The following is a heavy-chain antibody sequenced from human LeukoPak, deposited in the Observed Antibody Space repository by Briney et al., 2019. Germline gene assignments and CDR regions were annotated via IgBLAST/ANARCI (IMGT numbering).Heavy chain of an antibody. D-gene: IGHD6-13*01. CDR1: GGSISSGGYS. V-gene: IGHV4-30-4*07. J-gene: IGHJ4*02. CDR2: IYYSGST. CDR3: AREGAAGIRKRFSMDY. Sequence: PSETPSLTCAVSGGSISSGGYSWSWIRQPPGKGLEWIGYIYYSGSTYYNPSLKSRVTISVDTSKNQFSLKLSSVTAADTAVYYCAREGAAGIRKRFSMDYWGQGTLVTVSS.